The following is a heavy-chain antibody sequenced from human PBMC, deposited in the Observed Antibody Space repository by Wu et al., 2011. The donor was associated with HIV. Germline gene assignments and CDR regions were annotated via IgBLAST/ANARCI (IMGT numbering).Heavy chain of an antibody. V-gene: IGHV1-2*02. CDR3: ARDPYSSSFYYYYFMDV. CDR2: INPHSGGT. CDR1: GATFSSYA. D-gene: IGHD6-6*01. J-gene: IGHJ6*03. Sequence: QVQLVQSGAEVKKPGSSVKVSCKASGATFSSYAISWVRQAPGQGLEWMGSINPHSGGTNFAQKFQGRVTMTRDTSITTAYMELSRLRSDDTAVYYCARDPYSSSFYYYYFMDVWGKGTTVTVSS.